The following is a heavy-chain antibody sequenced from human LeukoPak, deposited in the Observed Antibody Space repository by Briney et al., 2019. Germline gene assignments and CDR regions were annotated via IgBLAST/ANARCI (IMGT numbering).Heavy chain of an antibody. CDR2: MNHGGST. Sequence: SETLSLTCAVYGGSFSTYYWSWIRQPSGKGLEWIGEMNHGGSTNYNPSLKNRVTISVDTSKKWFSLKLNSVTAADTAVYYCACAIPPGGYDFWGQGTLVTVSS. V-gene: IGHV4-34*01. J-gene: IGHJ4*02. CDR3: ACAIPPGGYDF. CDR1: GGSFSTYY. D-gene: IGHD5-12*01.